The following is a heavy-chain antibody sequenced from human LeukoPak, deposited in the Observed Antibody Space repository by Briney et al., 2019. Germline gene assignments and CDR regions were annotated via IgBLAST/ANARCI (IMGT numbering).Heavy chain of an antibody. D-gene: IGHD2-21*02. CDR3: ARAAYCGGDCSSSYLQH. V-gene: IGHV3-74*01. J-gene: IGHJ1*01. CDR2: INSDGSGT. Sequence: GGSLRLSCAASGFTVSSNYMSWVRQAPGKGLVWVSRINSDGSGTTYADSVKGRFTISRDNAKNTLYLQMNSLRAEDVAVYYCARAAYCGGDCSSSYLQHWGQGTLVTVSS. CDR1: GFTVSSNY.